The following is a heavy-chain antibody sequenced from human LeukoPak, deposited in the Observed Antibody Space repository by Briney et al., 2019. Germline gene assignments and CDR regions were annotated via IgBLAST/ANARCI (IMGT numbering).Heavy chain of an antibody. CDR2: ISSSSYI. J-gene: IGHJ4*02. V-gene: IGHV3-21*01. Sequence: GGSLRLSCAASGFTFTSYSMNWVRQAPGKGLEWVSSISSSSYIYYADSVKGRFPISRDNAKNSLYLQMSSLRAEDTAIYYCARLYDILTGAFDYWGQGTLVTVSS. D-gene: IGHD3-9*01. CDR1: GFTFTSYS. CDR3: ARLYDILTGAFDY.